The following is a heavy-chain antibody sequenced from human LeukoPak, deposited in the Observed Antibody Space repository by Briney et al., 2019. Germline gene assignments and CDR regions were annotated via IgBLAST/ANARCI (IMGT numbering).Heavy chain of an antibody. CDR1: GFTFWSYG. V-gene: IGHV3-23*01. D-gene: IGHD4-17*01. CDR2: ISGSGGST. Sequence: GGSLRLSCAATGFTFWSYGMHWVRQAPGKGLEWVSAISGSGGSTYSADSVKGRFTISRDNSKNTLYLQMNSLRAEDTAVYYCAKQSPDYVISKYYDYWGQGTLVTVSS. J-gene: IGHJ4*02. CDR3: AKQSPDYVISKYYDY.